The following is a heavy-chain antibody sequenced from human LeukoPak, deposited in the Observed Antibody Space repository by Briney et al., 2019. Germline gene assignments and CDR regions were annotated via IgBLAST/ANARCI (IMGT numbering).Heavy chain of an antibody. CDR3: AKGRCGDSSCWYFDA. D-gene: IGHD6-13*01. V-gene: IGHV3-23*01. CDR1: GFNFKLSA. Sequence: AGGSLRLSCAASGFNFKLSAMSWGRQAPGKGLEWVALISGSGSRGSGIIDGNTYYADSVKGRYTISRDDSQNTVYLQMNSVRAEDTAIYFCAKGRCGDSSCWYFDAWAKGTRVTVSS. J-gene: IGHJ4*02. CDR2: ISGSGSRGSGIIDGNT.